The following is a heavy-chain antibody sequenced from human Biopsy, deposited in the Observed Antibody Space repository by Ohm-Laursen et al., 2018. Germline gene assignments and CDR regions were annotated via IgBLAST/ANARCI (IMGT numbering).Heavy chain of an antibody. Sequence: SVKVSCKASGYTFAGYYLHWVRQAPGHGLEWMGRINPNSGNANYAQSFQGRLTVTRDASNSTAYMELTSLTFDDTAIYYCARVPAYPSIDGYYGLDLWGQGTTVIVSS. D-gene: IGHD3-9*01. CDR3: ARVPAYPSIDGYYGLDL. CDR2: INPNSGNA. J-gene: IGHJ6*02. CDR1: GYTFAGYY. V-gene: IGHV1-2*06.